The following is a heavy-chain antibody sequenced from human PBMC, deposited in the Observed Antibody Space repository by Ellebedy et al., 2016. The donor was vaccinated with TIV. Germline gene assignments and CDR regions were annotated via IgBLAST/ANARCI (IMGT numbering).Heavy chain of an antibody. CDR2: ISGSGGST. J-gene: IGHJ4*02. Sequence: GESLKISCAASGFTFSSYAMSWVRQAPGKGLEWVSAISGSGGSTYYADSVKGRFTISRDNSKNTLYLQMNSLRAEDTAVYYCARDLNYYDSSGYYWGQGTLVTVSS. D-gene: IGHD3-22*01. V-gene: IGHV3-23*01. CDR3: ARDLNYYDSSGYY. CDR1: GFTFSSYA.